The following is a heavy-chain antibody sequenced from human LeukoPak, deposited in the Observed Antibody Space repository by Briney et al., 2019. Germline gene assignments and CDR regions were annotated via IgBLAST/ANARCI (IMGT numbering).Heavy chain of an antibody. D-gene: IGHD3-10*01. CDR2: IYYSGST. CDR3: ARDLTMVRGVPDAFYI. Sequence: SETLSLTCTVSGGSISSSSDYWSWIRQPPGKGLEWIGYIYYSGSTNYNPSLKSRVTISVDTSKNQFTLKLSSVTAADTAVYYCARDLTMVRGVPDAFYIWGQGTMVTVSS. CDR1: GGSISSSSDY. V-gene: IGHV4-61*01. J-gene: IGHJ3*02.